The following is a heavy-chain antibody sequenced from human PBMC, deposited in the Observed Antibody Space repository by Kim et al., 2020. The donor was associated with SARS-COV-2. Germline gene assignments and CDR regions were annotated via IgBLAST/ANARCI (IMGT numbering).Heavy chain of an antibody. V-gene: IGHV3-49*03. CDR3: SAANDYYTMDV. CDR1: GFDFGEYA. Sequence: GGSLRLSCKGSGFDFGEYAMSWFRQAPGKGLEWVGFIRSRAYGVTTKYAASVKGRFTISRDDSRAIAYLQMNSLKTEDTAIYYCSAANDYYTMDVWGQGTTVTVSS. CDR2: IRSRAYGVTT. J-gene: IGHJ6*02.